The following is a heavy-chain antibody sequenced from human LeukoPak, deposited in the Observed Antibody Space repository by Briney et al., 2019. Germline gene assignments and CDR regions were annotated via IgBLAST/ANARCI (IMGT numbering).Heavy chain of an antibody. Sequence: SETLSLTCTVSGGSIRSGDYYWSWIRQPPGKGLEWIGYIYYSGSTYYNPSLKSRVTISVDTSKNQFSLKLSSVTAADTAVYYCARERGGYSYGSRPFDYWGQGTLVTASS. CDR2: IYYSGST. D-gene: IGHD5-18*01. V-gene: IGHV4-30-4*01. CDR3: ARERGGYSYGSRPFDY. CDR1: GGSIRSGDYY. J-gene: IGHJ4*02.